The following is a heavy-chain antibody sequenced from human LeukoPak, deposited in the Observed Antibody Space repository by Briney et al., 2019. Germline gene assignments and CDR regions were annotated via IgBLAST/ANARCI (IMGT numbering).Heavy chain of an antibody. CDR3: ARYYYDSSGYYRGRAFDI. D-gene: IGHD3-22*01. V-gene: IGHV3-48*03. Sequence: GGSLRLSCAASGFTFSSYEMNWVRQAPGKGLEWVSYISSSGSTIYYADSVKGRFTISRDNAKNSLYLQMNSLRAEDTAVYYCARYYYDSSGYYRGRAFDIWGQGTMVTVSS. J-gene: IGHJ3*02. CDR1: GFTFSSYE. CDR2: ISSSGSTI.